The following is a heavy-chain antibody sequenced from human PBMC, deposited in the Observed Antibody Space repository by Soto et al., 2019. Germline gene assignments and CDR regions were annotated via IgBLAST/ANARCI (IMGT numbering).Heavy chain of an antibody. V-gene: IGHV1-46*01. Sequence: ASVKVSCKASGYTFTSYYMHWVRQAPGQGLEWMGIINPSGGSTSYAQKFQGRVTMTRDTSTSTVYMELSSLRSEDTAVYYCARDYPTRGYYAYYYYYYGMDVWGQGTTVTVSS. J-gene: IGHJ6*01. CDR1: GYTFTSYY. D-gene: IGHD4-17*01. CDR2: INPSGGST. CDR3: ARDYPTRGYYAYYYYYYGMDV.